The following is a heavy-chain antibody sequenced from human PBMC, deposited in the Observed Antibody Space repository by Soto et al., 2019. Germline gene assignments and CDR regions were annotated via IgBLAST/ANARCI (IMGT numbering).Heavy chain of an antibody. CDR3: ARGQRFSDWFDP. D-gene: IGHD3-3*01. CDR2: IYSSGNT. V-gene: IGHV4-4*07. CDR1: GCTIRGYY. Sequence: PSETLSLTCRVSGCTIRGYYWTWIRQPAGKGLEWIGRIYSSGNTKYNPSLQSRVTMSLDTSNNQFSLRLTSVTAADTAVYYCARGQRFSDWFDPWGQGTLVT. J-gene: IGHJ5*02.